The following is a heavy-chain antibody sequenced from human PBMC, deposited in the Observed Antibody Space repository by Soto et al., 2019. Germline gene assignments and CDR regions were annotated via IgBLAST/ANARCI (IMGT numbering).Heavy chain of an antibody. J-gene: IGHJ6*02. CDR1: GGSISGGRYY. V-gene: IGHV4-31*03. CDR2: IYDNGIT. Sequence: QVPLHESGPGLVMPSQTLSLTSNVSGGSISGGRYYWNWIRQHPGKGLEWIGNIYDNGITYYNPSLKSRVIISEDTSKNQFSLRLSSVTAADTAVYYCTRDRGFGMDVWGQGTTVSVSS. CDR3: TRDRGFGMDV.